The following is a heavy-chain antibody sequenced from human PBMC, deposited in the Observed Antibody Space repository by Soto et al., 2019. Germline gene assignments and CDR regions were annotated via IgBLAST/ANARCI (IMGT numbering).Heavy chain of an antibody. CDR2: IKSKTDGGTT. J-gene: IGHJ4*02. D-gene: IGHD2-2*01. CDR1: GFTFSNAW. V-gene: IGHV3-15*01. CDR3: TTEGPYCSSTSCHPLFDY. Sequence: GGSLRLSCAASGFTFSNAWMSWVRQAPGKGLEWVGRIKSKTDGGTTDYAAPVKGRFTISRDDSKNTLYLQMNSLKTEDTAVYYCTTEGPYCSSTSCHPLFDYWGQGTLVTVSS.